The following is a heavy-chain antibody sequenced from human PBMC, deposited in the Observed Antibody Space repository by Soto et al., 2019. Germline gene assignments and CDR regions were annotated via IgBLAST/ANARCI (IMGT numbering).Heavy chain of an antibody. CDR1: GGSISSGGYS. J-gene: IGHJ4*02. D-gene: IGHD2-21*02. Sequence: QLQLQESGSGLVKPSQTLSLTCAVSGGSISSGGYSWSWIRQPPGKGLEWIGYIYHSGSTYYNPSLKRRVTISVDRSKNQFSLKLSSVTAADTAVYYCARAYCGGDCYHFDYWGQGTLVTVSS. CDR3: ARAYCGGDCYHFDY. CDR2: IYHSGST. V-gene: IGHV4-30-2*01.